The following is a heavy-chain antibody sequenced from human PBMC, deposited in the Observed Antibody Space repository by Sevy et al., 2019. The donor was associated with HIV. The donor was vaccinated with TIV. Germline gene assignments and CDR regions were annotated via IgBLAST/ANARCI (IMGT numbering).Heavy chain of an antibody. Sequence: GESLKISCAASGFTFSNYGMHWVRQAPGKGLEWVAVIRNDGSNKYYADSVKGRFTISRDNSKNTQYLQMNSLRVEDTAVYFCARGGDFNDRSAKRDFDYWGQRTLVTDSS. CDR1: GFTFSNYG. V-gene: IGHV3-33*01. CDR2: IRNDGSNK. J-gene: IGHJ4*02. CDR3: ARGGDFNDRSAKRDFDY. D-gene: IGHD3-22*01.